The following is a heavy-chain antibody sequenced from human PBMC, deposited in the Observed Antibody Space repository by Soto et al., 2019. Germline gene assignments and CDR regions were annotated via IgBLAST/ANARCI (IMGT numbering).Heavy chain of an antibody. J-gene: IGHJ5*02. CDR3: ARDRGYNWNYGWFDP. V-gene: IGHV1-18*01. Sequence: QVQLVQSGAEVKKPGASVMVSCKASGYTFTSYGISWVRQAPGQGLELMGWISAYNGNTNYAPKLQGRVTMTTDTSTSTPYMELRSLRSDDTAVYYCARDRGYNWNYGWFDPWGQGTLVTVSS. CDR1: GYTFTSYG. CDR2: ISAYNGNT. D-gene: IGHD1-7*01.